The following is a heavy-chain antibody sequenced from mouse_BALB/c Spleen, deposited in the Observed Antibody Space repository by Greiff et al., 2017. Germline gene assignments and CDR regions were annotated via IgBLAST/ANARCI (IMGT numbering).Heavy chain of an antibody. CDR1: GFTFSSYG. CDR3: ARKNYRYDDYAMDY. J-gene: IGHJ4*01. D-gene: IGHD2-14*01. Sequence: EVQLVESGGDLVKPGGSLKLSCAASGFTFSSYGMSWVRQTPDKRLEWVATISSGGSYTYYPDSVKGRFTISRDNAKNTLYLQMSSLKSEDTAMYYCARKNYRYDDYAMDYWGQGTSVTVSS. V-gene: IGHV5-6*01. CDR2: ISSGGSYT.